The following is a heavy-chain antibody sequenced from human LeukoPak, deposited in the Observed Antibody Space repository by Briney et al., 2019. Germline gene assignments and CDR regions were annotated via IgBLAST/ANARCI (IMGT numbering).Heavy chain of an antibody. CDR3: AKDRRITRGSYFDY. V-gene: IGHV3-23*01. Sequence: GGSLRLSCAASGFTFSSYGMSWVRQAPGKRLEWVSAISGSGGSTYYADSVKGRFTISRDNSKNTLYLQMNSLSAEDTAVYYCAKDRRITRGSYFDYWGQGTLVTVSS. CDR1: GFTFSSYG. D-gene: IGHD3-16*01. J-gene: IGHJ4*02. CDR2: ISGSGGST.